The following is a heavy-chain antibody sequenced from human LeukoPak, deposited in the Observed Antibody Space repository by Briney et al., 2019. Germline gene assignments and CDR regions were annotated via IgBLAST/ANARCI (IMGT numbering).Heavy chain of an antibody. D-gene: IGHD2-2*01. CDR2: IIPILGIA. J-gene: IGHJ4*02. CDR3: ATYCSSTSCSGHFDY. Sequence: GSSVKVSRKASGGTFSSYTISWVRQAPGQGLEWMGRIIPILGIANYAQKFQGRVTITADKSTSTAYMELSSLRSEDTAVYYRATYCSSTSCSGHFDYWGQGTLVTVSS. CDR1: GGTFSSYT. V-gene: IGHV1-69*02.